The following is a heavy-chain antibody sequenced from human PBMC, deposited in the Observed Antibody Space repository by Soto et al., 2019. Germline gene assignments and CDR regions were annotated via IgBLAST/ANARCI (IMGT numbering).Heavy chain of an antibody. V-gene: IGHV3-23*01. J-gene: IGHJ4*02. CDR3: AIDCYNSIAVDY. Sequence: EVQLLESGGGLVQPGGSLRLSCAASGFTFSSYAMSWVRQAPGKGLEWVSAISGSGGSTYYADSVKGRFTISRDNSKNTLYLQMNSLRAEDTAVYYCAIDCYNSIAVDYWGQGTLVTVSS. D-gene: IGHD2-21*01. CDR1: GFTFSSYA. CDR2: ISGSGGST.